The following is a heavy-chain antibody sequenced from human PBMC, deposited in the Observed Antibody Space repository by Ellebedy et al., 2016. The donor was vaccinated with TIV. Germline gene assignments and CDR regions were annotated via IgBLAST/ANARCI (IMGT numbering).Heavy chain of an antibody. CDR2: VINSGDST. CDR3: SFKGVATRVY. D-gene: IGHD4-23*01. J-gene: IGHJ4*02. CDR1: GFTFTNYA. Sequence: GESLKISCAASGFTFTNYAMNWVRQAPGKGLEGVSAVINSGDSTYYADSVKGRFTISRDNSKKTLYLQMSSLRAEDTAVYYCSFKGVATRVYWGQGTLVTVSS. V-gene: IGHV3-23*01.